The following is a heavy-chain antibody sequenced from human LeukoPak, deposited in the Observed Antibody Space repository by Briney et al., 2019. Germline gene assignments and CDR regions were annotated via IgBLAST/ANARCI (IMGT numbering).Heavy chain of an antibody. CDR2: ISSSSSYI. Sequence: PGGSLRLSCAASGFTFSSYSMNWVRQAPGKGLEWVSSISSSSSYIYYADSVKGRFTISRDSFKNTLYLQMNSLRPEDTAVYYCAKEGDYYGSGSYRDGFDIWGQGTMVTVSS. CDR1: GFTFSSYS. D-gene: IGHD3-10*01. V-gene: IGHV3-21*01. J-gene: IGHJ3*02. CDR3: AKEGDYYGSGSYRDGFDI.